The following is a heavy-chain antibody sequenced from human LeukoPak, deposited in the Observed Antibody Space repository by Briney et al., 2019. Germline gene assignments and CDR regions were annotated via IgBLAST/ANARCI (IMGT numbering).Heavy chain of an antibody. J-gene: IGHJ6*02. Sequence: GGSLRLSCATSGFTFSSYGMNWVRQAPGKGLEWVSSISSSSSYIYYADSLKGRFTISRDNAKNSLFLKMSSLRAEQRAVYYCARDRSSYDSSVHYYYGMDVWGQGTTVTVSS. CDR3: ARDRSSYDSSVHYYYGMDV. CDR1: GFTFSSYG. CDR2: ISSSSSYI. D-gene: IGHD3-22*01. V-gene: IGHV3-21*01.